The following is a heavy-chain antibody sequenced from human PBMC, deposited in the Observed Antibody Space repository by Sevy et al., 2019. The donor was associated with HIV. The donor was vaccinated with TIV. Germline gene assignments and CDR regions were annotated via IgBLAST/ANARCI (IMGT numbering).Heavy chain of an antibody. CDR2: IKSKTDGETT. CDR1: GFTFSNAS. CDR3: TTDGLNYFGSGSYAFDI. D-gene: IGHD3-10*01. V-gene: IGHV3-15*07. Sequence: GGSLRLSCAASGFTFSNASMNWVRQAPGKGLEWVGRIKSKTDGETTEYAAPVRGRFTISRDDSKTTMYLQMNSLKTEDTAIYYCTTDGLNYFGSGSYAFDIWGQGTMVTVSS. J-gene: IGHJ3*02.